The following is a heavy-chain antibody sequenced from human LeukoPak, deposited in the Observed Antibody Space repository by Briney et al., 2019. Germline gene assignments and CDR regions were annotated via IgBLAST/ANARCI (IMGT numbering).Heavy chain of an antibody. V-gene: IGHV3-66*01. CDR1: GLTVSSDY. D-gene: IGHD6-6*01. J-gene: IGHJ5*02. CDR2: IYSGGGT. CDR3: ARYPYSTSSWSDP. Sequence: GGSLRLSCAASGLTVSSDYMSCVRQARGEGLECVSVIYSGGGTYYAGSVRGRVTISRDNSKNTLYLQLNSLRAEDTAVYYCARYPYSTSSWSDPWGQGTLVTVSS.